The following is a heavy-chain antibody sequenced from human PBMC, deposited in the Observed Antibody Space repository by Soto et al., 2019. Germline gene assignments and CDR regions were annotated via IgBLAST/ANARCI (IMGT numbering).Heavy chain of an antibody. CDR1: GGTFSSSA. D-gene: IGHD1-26*01. V-gene: IGHV1-69*06. CDR3: GSEREHYYSYGMDV. J-gene: IGHJ6*02. Sequence: SVKLSCKASGGTFSSSAISWVRQAPGQGLEWMGGIIPIFGTANYAQKFQGRVTITADKSTSTAYMELSSLRSEDTAVYYCGSEREHYYSYGMDVRGQGTTVTVSS. CDR2: IIPIFGTA.